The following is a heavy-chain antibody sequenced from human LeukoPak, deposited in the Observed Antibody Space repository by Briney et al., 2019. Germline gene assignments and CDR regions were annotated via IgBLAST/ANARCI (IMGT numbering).Heavy chain of an antibody. Sequence: GASVKLSCKASGGTFSSYAISWVRQAPGQGLEWMGGIIPIFGTANYAQKFQGRVTITADESTSTAYMELSSLRSEDTAVYYCARDRDYGGLDAFDIWGQGTMVTVSS. V-gene: IGHV1-69*13. CDR1: GGTFSSYA. CDR2: IIPIFGTA. D-gene: IGHD4-23*01. CDR3: ARDRDYGGLDAFDI. J-gene: IGHJ3*02.